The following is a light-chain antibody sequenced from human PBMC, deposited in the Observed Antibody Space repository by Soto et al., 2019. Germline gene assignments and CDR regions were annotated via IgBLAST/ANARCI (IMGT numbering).Light chain of an antibody. CDR3: SSYGSRSTLYV. CDR2: EVS. Sequence: QSALTQPASMSGSPGQSVTISCTGSSSDIGTYNYVSWYQQHPGKVPKVIIYEVSNRPSGVSNRFSGSKSGNTASLIISGLQAEDEADYYCSSYGSRSTLYVFGTGTKLTVL. V-gene: IGLV2-14*01. J-gene: IGLJ1*01. CDR1: SSDIGTYNY.